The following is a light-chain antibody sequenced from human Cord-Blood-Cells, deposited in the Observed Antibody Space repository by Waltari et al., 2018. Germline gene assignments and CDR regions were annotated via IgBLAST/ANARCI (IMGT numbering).Light chain of an antibody. Sequence: DIQLTQAPSFLSASVGDRVPITCRASQGISSYLAWYQQRPGKAPKLLIDAASTLQRGVPSRFSGNGSGTEFTLTISSLQPEDFATNYCQQLNSYPRTFGQGTKVEIK. V-gene: IGKV1-9*01. CDR2: AAS. CDR1: QGISSY. CDR3: QQLNSYPRT. J-gene: IGKJ1*01.